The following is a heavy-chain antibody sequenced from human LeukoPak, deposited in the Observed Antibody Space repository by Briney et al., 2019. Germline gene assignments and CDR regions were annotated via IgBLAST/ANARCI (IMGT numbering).Heavy chain of an antibody. CDR2: IYPGDSDT. D-gene: IGHD1-26*01. Sequence: KVSCKASGYSFAIYWIGWVRQMPGKGLEWMGIIYPGDSDTRYSPSFQGQVTISADKSINTAYLQWSSLKASDTAMYYCARRDGSIKGVDMWGQGTMVTVSS. CDR1: GYSFAIYW. J-gene: IGHJ3*02. CDR3: ARRDGSIKGVDM. V-gene: IGHV5-51*01.